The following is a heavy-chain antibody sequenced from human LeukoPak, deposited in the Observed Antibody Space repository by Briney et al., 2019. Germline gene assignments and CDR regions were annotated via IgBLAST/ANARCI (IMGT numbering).Heavy chain of an antibody. CDR2: INPNSGGT. D-gene: IGHD3-22*01. V-gene: IGHV1-2*04. CDR1: GYTFTGYY. J-gene: IGHJ5*02. Sequence: ASVKVSYKASGYTFTGYYMHWVRQAPGQGLEWMGWINPNSGGTNYAQKFQGWVTMTRDTSISTAYMELSRLRSDDTAVYYCAMGNYYDSSGYYWFDPWGQGTLVTVSS. CDR3: AMGNYYDSSGYYWFDP.